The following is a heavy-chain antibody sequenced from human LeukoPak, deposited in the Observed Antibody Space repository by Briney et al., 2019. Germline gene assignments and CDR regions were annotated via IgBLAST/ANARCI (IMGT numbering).Heavy chain of an antibody. CDR1: SYSISSGSY. Sequence: SETLSLPCAVSSYSISSGSYWGWIRQSPGKGLEWVGSIFHSGNSYYNPSLKSRLTMSVNTSKNQFSLKLTSVTAADTALYYCARVTYVDDMLYPYFDYWGQGIHVNVSS. CDR2: IFHSGNS. V-gene: IGHV4-38-2*01. J-gene: IGHJ4*02. CDR3: ARVTYVDDMLYPYFDY. D-gene: IGHD4-17*01.